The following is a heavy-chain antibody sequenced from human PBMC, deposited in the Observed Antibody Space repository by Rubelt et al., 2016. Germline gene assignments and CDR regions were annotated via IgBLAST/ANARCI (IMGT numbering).Heavy chain of an antibody. CDR3: ARDGGGNFFDAAFH. V-gene: IGHV3-30*03. CDR1: GFSFSSCG. D-gene: IGHD4-23*01. CDR2: ISYDGGKS. J-gene: IGHJ4*02. Sequence: GGGLVQPGGSLRLSCAASGFSFSSCGMHWVRQAPGKGLEWVAVISYDGGKSYYADSVKGRFTISRDNSKNTLYVQMNSLRAEDTAMYYCARDGGGNFFDAAFHWGQGALVTVSS.